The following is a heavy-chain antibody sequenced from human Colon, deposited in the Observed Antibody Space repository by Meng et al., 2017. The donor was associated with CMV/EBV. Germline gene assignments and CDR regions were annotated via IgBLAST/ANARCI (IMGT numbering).Heavy chain of an antibody. D-gene: IGHD2-2*01. CDR2: ISGSGGAR. Sequence: GESLKISCAASGFTFRSYAMSWVRQAPGKGLEWASSISGSGGARDYADSVKGRFTMSRDNSENTVYLQMNSLRDDDTALYYCAKDLVREIVPAALALDVWGQGTTVTVSS. CDR3: AKDLVREIVPAALALDV. CDR1: GFTFRSYA. J-gene: IGHJ6*02. V-gene: IGHV3-23*01.